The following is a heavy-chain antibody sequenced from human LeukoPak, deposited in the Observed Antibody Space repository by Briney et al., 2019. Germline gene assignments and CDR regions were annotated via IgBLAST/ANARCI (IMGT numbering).Heavy chain of an antibody. J-gene: IGHJ4*02. CDR1: GGSFSGFF. V-gene: IGHV4-34*01. CDR2: IYHNGGT. Sequence: SETLSLTCGVFGGSFSGFFWIWIRRPPGKGLEWIGEIYHNGGTSYNASLKSRVTISLDTSKRQFSLNLSSVTVADTAVYYCARGQFGDYGFDYWGQGTLVTVSS. D-gene: IGHD4-17*01. CDR3: ARGQFGDYGFDY.